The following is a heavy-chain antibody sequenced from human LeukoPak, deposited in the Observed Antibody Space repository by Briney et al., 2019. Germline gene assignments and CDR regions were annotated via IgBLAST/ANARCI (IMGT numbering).Heavy chain of an antibody. V-gene: IGHV4-59*01. J-gene: IGHJ4*02. D-gene: IGHD3-10*01. Sequence: PSETLSLTCTVSGGSISSYYWSWIRQPPGKGLEWIRYIYYSGSTNYNPSLKSRVTISVDTSKNQFSLKLSSVTAADTAVYYCARGVRSYGSGSYSTASADYWGQGTLVTVSS. CDR2: IYYSGST. CDR3: ARGVRSYGSGSYSTASADY. CDR1: GGSISSYY.